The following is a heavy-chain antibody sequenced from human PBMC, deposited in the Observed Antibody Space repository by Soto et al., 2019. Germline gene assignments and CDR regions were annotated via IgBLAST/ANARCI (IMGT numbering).Heavy chain of an antibody. Sequence: LSLTCTVSGYSISSGYHWAWIRQPPGKGLEWLGSVHYSGNTYYNPSLKSRLTISVDKSENQFSLNLSSVTAADTAVYYCARQDRVVAEGRWFDPWGQGTLVTVSS. CDR1: GYSISSGYH. CDR3: ARQDRVVAEGRWFDP. D-gene: IGHD2-15*01. V-gene: IGHV4-38-2*02. J-gene: IGHJ5*02. CDR2: VHYSGNT.